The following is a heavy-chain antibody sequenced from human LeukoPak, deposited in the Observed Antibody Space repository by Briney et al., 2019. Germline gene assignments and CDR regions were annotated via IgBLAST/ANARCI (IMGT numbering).Heavy chain of an antibody. CDR3: AREDSYGYEGYFDY. V-gene: IGHV1-18*01. CDR2: ISAYNGNT. J-gene: IGHJ4*02. D-gene: IGHD5-18*01. Sequence: ASVNVSCKASGYTFTSYGISWVRQAPGQGLEWMGWISAYNGNTNYAQKLQGRVTMTTDTSTSTAYMELRSLRSDDTAVYYCAREDSYGYEGYFDYWGQGTLVTVSS. CDR1: GYTFTSYG.